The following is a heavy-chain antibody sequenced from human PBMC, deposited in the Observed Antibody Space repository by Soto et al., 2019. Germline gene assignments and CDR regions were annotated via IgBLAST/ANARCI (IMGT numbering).Heavy chain of an antibody. CDR2: ITGSGGGT. J-gene: IGHJ4*02. D-gene: IGHD2-15*01. CDR3: AKERGYCSGGSCYSLGSFDY. Sequence: EVQLLESGGGLVQPGGSLRLSCAASGFTFSSYAMSWVRQAPGKGLEWVSAITGSGGGTYYADSVKGRFTISRDNSKNTLYLQMNSLRAEDTAVYYCAKERGYCSGGSCYSLGSFDYWGQGTLVTVSS. CDR1: GFTFSSYA. V-gene: IGHV3-23*01.